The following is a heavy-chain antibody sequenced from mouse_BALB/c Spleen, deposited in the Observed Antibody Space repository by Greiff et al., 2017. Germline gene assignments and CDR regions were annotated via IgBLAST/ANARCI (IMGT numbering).Heavy chain of an antibody. CDR2: ISSGGGST. J-gene: IGHJ1*01. CDR1: GFAFSSYD. D-gene: IGHD1-1*01. V-gene: IGHV5-12-1*01. Sequence: EVHLVESGGGLVKPGGSLKLSCAASGFAFSSYDMSWVRQAPEKRLEWVAYISSGGGSTYYPDTVKGRFTISRDNAKNTLYLQMSSLKSEDTAMYYCARRAVVARGDWYFDVWGAGTTVTVSS. CDR3: ARRAVVARGDWYFDV.